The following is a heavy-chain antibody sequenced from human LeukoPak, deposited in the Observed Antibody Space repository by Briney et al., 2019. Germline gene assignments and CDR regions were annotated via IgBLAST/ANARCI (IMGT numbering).Heavy chain of an antibody. Sequence: SGGSLRLSCAASGFTFSSYAMSWVRQAPGKGLEWVSAISGSGGSTYYADSVKGRFTISRDNSKNTLYLQMNSLRAEDTAVYYCAKAPSGWYYYFDYWGQGTLVTVSP. CDR2: ISGSGGST. V-gene: IGHV3-23*01. J-gene: IGHJ4*02. D-gene: IGHD6-19*01. CDR1: GFTFSSYA. CDR3: AKAPSGWYYYFDY.